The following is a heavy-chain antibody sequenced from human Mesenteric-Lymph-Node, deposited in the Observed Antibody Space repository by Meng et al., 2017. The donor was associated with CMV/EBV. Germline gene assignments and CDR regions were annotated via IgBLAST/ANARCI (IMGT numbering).Heavy chain of an antibody. J-gene: IGHJ4*02. Sequence: CKGSGYTFANNWIGWVRQMPGKGLEWMGMIYPGDSDVRYSPSFQGQVTISVDKGISTASLQWSSLKASDTAIYYCASGLSIAATLDYWGQGTLVTVSS. V-gene: IGHV5-51*01. CDR2: IYPGDSDV. CDR3: ASGLSIAATLDY. CDR1: GYTFANNW. D-gene: IGHD6-13*01.